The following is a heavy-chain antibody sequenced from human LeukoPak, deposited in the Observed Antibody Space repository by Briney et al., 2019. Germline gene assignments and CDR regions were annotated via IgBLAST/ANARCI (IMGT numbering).Heavy chain of an antibody. D-gene: IGHD6-19*01. CDR2: IYNGVPT. J-gene: IGHJ4*02. CDR1: GVSISRFY. CDR3: VQTTGWPGFDY. V-gene: IGHV4-4*09. Sequence: SETLSLTCTTSGVSISRFYWSWVRQPPGKGLEWIGNIYNGVPTFFNPSLKSRVTISVDTPKRQFSLQLASVTAADTAVYYCVQTTGWPGFDYWGQGILVTASS.